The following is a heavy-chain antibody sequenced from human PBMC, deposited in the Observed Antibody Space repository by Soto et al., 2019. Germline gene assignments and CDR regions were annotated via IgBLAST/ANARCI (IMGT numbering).Heavy chain of an antibody. CDR1: GFTFSSYA. J-gene: IGHJ6*02. CDR3: AKENGSGWYGTWYYYYGMDV. D-gene: IGHD6-19*01. CDR2: ISGSGGST. Sequence: GGSLSLSCAASGFTFSSYAMSWVRQAPGKGLEWVSAISGSGGSTYYADSVKGRFTISRDNSKNTLYLQMNSLRAEDTAVYYCAKENGSGWYGTWYYYYGMDVWGQGTTVTVSS. V-gene: IGHV3-23*01.